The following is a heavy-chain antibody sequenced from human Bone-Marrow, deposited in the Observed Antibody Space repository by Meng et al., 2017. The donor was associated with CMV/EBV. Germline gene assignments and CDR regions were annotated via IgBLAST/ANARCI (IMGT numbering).Heavy chain of an antibody. CDR1: GFTFSSYS. Sequence: GESLKISCAASGFTFSSYSMNWVRQAPGKGLEWVSSISSSSSYIYYADSVKGRFTISRDNAKNSLYLQMNSLRAEDTAVYYCARVGYCSSTSCSSHYDYWGQGNLVNVDS. CDR3: ARVGYCSSTSCSSHYDY. V-gene: IGHV3-21*01. CDR2: ISSSSSYI. J-gene: IGHJ4*02. D-gene: IGHD2-2*01.